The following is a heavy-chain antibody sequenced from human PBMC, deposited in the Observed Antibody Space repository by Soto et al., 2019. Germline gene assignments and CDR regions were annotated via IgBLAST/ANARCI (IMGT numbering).Heavy chain of an antibody. D-gene: IGHD6-19*01. CDR1: GGSISSYY. CDR2: IYYSGST. J-gene: IGHJ4*02. Sequence: SETLSLTCTVSGGSISSYYWSWIRQPPGKGLEWIGYIYYSGSTNYNPSLKSRVTISVDTSKNQFSLKLSSVTAADTAVYYCARHDPQWLDYFDYWGQGTLVTVSS. CDR3: ARHDPQWLDYFDY. V-gene: IGHV4-59*08.